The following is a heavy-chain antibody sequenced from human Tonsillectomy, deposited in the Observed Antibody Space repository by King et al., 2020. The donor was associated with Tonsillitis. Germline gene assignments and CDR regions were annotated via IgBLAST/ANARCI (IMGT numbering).Heavy chain of an antibody. Sequence: VQLVESGGGLVKPGGSLRLSCAASGFTFSNAWMSWVRQAPGKGLEWVGRLKCKTDGGTTDYAAPVKSRFTISRDDSKNTLYLQMNSLKTEDTAVYYCTTGIYDFWSGGYMDVWGKGTTVTVSS. J-gene: IGHJ6*03. CDR2: LKCKTDGGTT. D-gene: IGHD3-3*01. CDR1: GFTFSNAW. CDR3: TTGIYDFWSGGYMDV. V-gene: IGHV3-15*01.